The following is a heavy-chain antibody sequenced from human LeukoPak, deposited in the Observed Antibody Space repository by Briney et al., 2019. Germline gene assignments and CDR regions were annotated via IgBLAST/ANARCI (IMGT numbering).Heavy chain of an antibody. J-gene: IGHJ4*02. Sequence: ASVKVSCKASGGTFTGYYMHWVRQAPGQGLEWMGWISAYNGNTNYAQKLQGRVTMTTDTSTSTAYMELRSLRSDDTAVYYCARGSPVDYWGQGTLVTVSS. V-gene: IGHV1-18*04. CDR1: GGTFTGYY. CDR2: ISAYNGNT. CDR3: ARGSPVDY.